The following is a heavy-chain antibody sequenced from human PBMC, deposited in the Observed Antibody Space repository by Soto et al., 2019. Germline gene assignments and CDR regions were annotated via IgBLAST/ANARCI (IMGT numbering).Heavy chain of an antibody. V-gene: IGHV3-33*01. CDR1: GFTCSSYG. J-gene: IGHJ6*02. CDR2: IWYDGSNK. CDR3: ARDGSTDTYYYYGMDV. D-gene: IGHD3-10*01. Sequence: QVQLVESGGGVVQPGRSLRLSCAASGFTCSSYGMHWVRQAPGKGLEWVAVIWYDGSNKYYADSVKGRFTISRDNSKNTLYLQMNSLRAEDTAVYYCARDGSTDTYYYYGMDVWGQGTTVTVSS.